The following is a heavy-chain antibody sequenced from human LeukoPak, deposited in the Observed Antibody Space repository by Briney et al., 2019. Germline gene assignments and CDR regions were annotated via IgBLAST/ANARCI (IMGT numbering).Heavy chain of an antibody. V-gene: IGHV3-23*01. CDR1: GFTFSSYA. CDR2: ISGSGGST. J-gene: IGHJ4*02. CDR3: AKVDDSSGYYFYYFDY. Sequence: GGSLRLSCAASGFTFSSYAMSWVRQAPGKGLEWVSAISGSGGSTYYADSVKGRFTISRDNSKNTLYLQMNSLRAEDTAVYYCAKVDDSSGYYFYYFDYWGQGTLVTASS. D-gene: IGHD3-22*01.